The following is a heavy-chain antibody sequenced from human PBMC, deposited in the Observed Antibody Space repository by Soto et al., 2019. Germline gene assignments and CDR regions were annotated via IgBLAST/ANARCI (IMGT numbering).Heavy chain of an antibody. CDR3: TRGLGNH. J-gene: IGHJ4*02. CDR2: MNPFSGNA. CDR1: GYTFTSYA. Sequence: QVQLVQSGAEVKKPGASVRVSCKASGYTFTSYAIYWVRQATGQGLEWMGWMNPFSGNAVYTQKFQDRVTMTRDTSINTAAMELSGLRAEDTVVYYCTRGLGNHWGQGSLVTVA. V-gene: IGHV1-8*01. D-gene: IGHD7-27*01.